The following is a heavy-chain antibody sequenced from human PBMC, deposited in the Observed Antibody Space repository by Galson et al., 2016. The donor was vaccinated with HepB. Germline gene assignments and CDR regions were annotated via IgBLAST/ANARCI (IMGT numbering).Heavy chain of an antibody. J-gene: IGHJ4*02. D-gene: IGHD6-13*01. V-gene: IGHV5-10-1*01. Sequence: QSGAEVKKPGESLRISCTASGYTFNTDWISWVRQMPGKGLEWMGRIDPSDSYSDYSPSFQGHVTISVDKSINTAYLQWNSLKASDTAIYFCARTRLRRPAAGTFDFWGRGTLVTVSS. CDR2: IDPSDSYS. CDR3: ARTRLRRPAAGTFDF. CDR1: GYTFNTDW.